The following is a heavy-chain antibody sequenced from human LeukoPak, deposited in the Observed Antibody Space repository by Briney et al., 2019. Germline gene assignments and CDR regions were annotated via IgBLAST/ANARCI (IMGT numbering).Heavy chain of an antibody. CDR2: ISWNSGSR. D-gene: IGHD3-16*01. CDR3: AKDGGFASTQLYYFDY. CDR1: GFTFDDYA. Sequence: GGSLRLSCAASGFTFDDYAMHWVRHAPGKGLEWVSGISWNSGSRGYADSVKGRFTISRDNAKNSLYLQINSLRAEDTALYYCAKDGGFASTQLYYFDYWGQGTQVTVSS. V-gene: IGHV3-9*01. J-gene: IGHJ4*02.